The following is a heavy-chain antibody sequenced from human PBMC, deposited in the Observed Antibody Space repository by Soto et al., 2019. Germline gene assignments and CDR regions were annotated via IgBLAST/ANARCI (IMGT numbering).Heavy chain of an antibody. CDR2: ISAYNGNT. CDR1: GYTFTSYG. Sequence: QVQLVQSGAEVKKPGASVKVSCKASGYTFTSYGISWVRQAPGQGLEWMGWISAYNGNTNYAQKLQGRVTMTTDTSTSTAYMELRSLRSDDTAVYSCARALLYDSSGNPGGYWGQGTLVTVSS. D-gene: IGHD3-22*01. CDR3: ARALLYDSSGNPGGY. J-gene: IGHJ4*02. V-gene: IGHV1-18*04.